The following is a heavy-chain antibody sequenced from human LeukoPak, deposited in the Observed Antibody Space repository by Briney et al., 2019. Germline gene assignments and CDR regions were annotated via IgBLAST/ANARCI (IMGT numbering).Heavy chain of an antibody. CDR2: IYYSGST. V-gene: IGHV4-59*01. D-gene: IGHD3-22*01. CDR3: AGDDSSPDGSYYYYGMDV. CDR1: GGSISSYY. Sequence: PSETLSLTCTVSGGSISSYYWSWIRQPPGKGLEWIGYIYYSGSTNYNPSLESRVTISVDTSKNQFSLKLSSVTAADTAVYYCAGDDSSPDGSYYYYGMDVWGQGTTVTVSS. J-gene: IGHJ6*02.